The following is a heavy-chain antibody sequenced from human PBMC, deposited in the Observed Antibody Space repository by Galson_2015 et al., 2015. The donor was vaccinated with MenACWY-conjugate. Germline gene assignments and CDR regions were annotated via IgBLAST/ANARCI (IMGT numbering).Heavy chain of an antibody. Sequence: QSGAEVKKPGESLKISCTGSGFTFTSYWISWVRQMPGKGLEWMGRIDPSDSFTNYSPSFQGHVTISADKSVSTAYLQWSSLKASDTATYYCARRGLVGYGLNKYYGMDVWGQGTPVTVSS. CDR1: GFTFTSYW. J-gene: IGHJ6*02. CDR3: ARRGLVGYGLNKYYGMDV. D-gene: IGHD2-15*01. CDR2: IDPSDSFT. V-gene: IGHV5-10-1*01.